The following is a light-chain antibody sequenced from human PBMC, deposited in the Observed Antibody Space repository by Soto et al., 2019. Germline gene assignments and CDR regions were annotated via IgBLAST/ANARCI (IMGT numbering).Light chain of an antibody. CDR3: QQYSNWPPIT. CDR2: DTS. Sequence: ETVMTQSPGTLSVSLGERSTLSFSSSQSVSIHLAWYQQKPGQAPRLLIYDTSTRATGIPARFSGSGSGTEFTLTISSLQSEDFAVYYCQQYSNWPPITFGQGTRLEIK. J-gene: IGKJ5*01. CDR1: QSVSIH. V-gene: IGKV3-15*01.